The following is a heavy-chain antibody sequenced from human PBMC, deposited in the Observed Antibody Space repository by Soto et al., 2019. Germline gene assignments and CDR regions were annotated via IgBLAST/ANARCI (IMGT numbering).Heavy chain of an antibody. CDR1: GFTISECS. CDR3: TRGRSYYYYGVDV. V-gene: IGHV3-48*01. J-gene: IGHJ6*02. CDR2: ITIRTGNV. Sequence: PGGSLRLSCEASGFTISECSMNWVRQTPGKGLEWLAYITIRTGNVHYADSVKGRFTTSRDNSKSTPYLQMNSLRAEGTALYYCTRGRSYYYYGVDVWGQGTTVTVSS.